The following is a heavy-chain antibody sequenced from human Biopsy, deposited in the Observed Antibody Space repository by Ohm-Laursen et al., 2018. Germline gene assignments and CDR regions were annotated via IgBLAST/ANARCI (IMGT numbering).Heavy chain of an antibody. CDR3: ARDSSRRAREGGMDV. J-gene: IGHJ6*02. Sequence: SLRLSCAAAGFSVSSYDMNWVRQAPGKGLEWIPYISETSSHIYDADSVRGRLTVARDIAKNSLYLQLNSLRVEDTAVYYCARDSSRRAREGGMDVWGQGTTVTVSS. CDR2: ISETSSHI. CDR1: GFSVSSYD. D-gene: IGHD6-6*01. V-gene: IGHV3-21*01.